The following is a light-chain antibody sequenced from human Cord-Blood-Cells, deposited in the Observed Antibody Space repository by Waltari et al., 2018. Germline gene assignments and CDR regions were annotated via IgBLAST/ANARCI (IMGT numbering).Light chain of an antibody. CDR2: DAS. J-gene: IGKJ2*01. CDR3: QQRSNWPPET. Sequence: EIVLTQSPAILSLSPGERATLYCRASQSVSSYLAWYQQKPGQAPRLLIYDASNRATGIPARFSGSGSGTDFTLTISSLEPEDFAVYYCQQRSNWPPETFGQGTKLEIK. CDR1: QSVSSY. V-gene: IGKV3-11*01.